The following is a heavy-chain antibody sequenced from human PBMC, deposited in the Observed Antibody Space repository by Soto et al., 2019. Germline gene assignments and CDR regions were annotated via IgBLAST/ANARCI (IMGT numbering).Heavy chain of an antibody. CDR1: GFSVSNFY. CDR2: ISSGGST. J-gene: IGHJ4*02. D-gene: IGHD3-10*01. CDR3: ARDRGGNSYFDY. V-gene: IGHV3-66*01. Sequence: GGSLRLSCAASGFSVSNFYMSWVRQAPGKGLEWVSVISSGGSTYYADSVKGRFTISRDNSKNTLNLQMDSLRAEDTAVYYCARDRGGNSYFDYWGQGTLVTVSS.